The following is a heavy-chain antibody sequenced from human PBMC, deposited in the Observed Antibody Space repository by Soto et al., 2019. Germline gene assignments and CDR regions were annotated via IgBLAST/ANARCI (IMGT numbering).Heavy chain of an antibody. CDR1: GFTFSSYS. CDR3: ARDRRCSGGSCFDY. D-gene: IGHD2-15*01. V-gene: IGHV3-21*01. CDR2: ISSSSSYI. J-gene: IGHJ4*02. Sequence: EVQLVESGGGLVKPGGSLRLSSAASGFTFSSYSMNWVRQAPGKGLEWVSSISSSSSYIYYADSVKGRFTISRDNAKNSLYLQMNGLRAEDTAVYYCARDRRCSGGSCFDYWGQGTLVTVSS.